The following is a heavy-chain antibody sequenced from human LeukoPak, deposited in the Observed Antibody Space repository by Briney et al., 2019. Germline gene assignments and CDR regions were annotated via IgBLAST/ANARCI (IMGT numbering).Heavy chain of an antibody. Sequence: GGSLSLSCAPSGFTLSSYAMSWVRQAPGKGLEGVSAISGSGGGTYYAESVKGRFPISRDNSKHTLYLQINSLRAEATAVYCCAQGDSGHSYRFYYYYMDVWGKGTTVPDSS. D-gene: IGHD5-18*01. CDR3: AQGDSGHSYRFYYYYMDV. CDR1: GFTLSSYA. J-gene: IGHJ6*03. V-gene: IGHV3-23*01. CDR2: ISGSGGGT.